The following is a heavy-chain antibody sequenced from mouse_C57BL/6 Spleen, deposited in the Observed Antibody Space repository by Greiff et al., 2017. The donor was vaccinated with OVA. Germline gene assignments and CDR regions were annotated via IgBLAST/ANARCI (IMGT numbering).Heavy chain of an antibody. Sequence: QVQLKESGPELVKPGASVKISCKASGYAFSSSWMNWVKQRPGKGLEWIGRIYPGDGDTNYNGKFKGKATLTADKSSSTAYMQLSSLTSEDSAVYFCAREGLLLYYYAMDYWGQGTSVTVSS. D-gene: IGHD2-3*01. CDR1: GYAFSSSW. CDR2: IYPGDGDT. V-gene: IGHV1-82*01. J-gene: IGHJ4*01. CDR3: AREGLLLYYYAMDY.